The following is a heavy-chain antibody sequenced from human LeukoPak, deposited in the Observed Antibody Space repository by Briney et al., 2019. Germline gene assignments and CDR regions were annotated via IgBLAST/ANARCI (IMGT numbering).Heavy chain of an antibody. Sequence: SVKVSCKASGGTFSSYAISWVRQAPGQGLEWMGGIIPIFGTANYAQKFQGRVTITADESTSTAYMELSSLRSEDTAVYYCARGPYCGGDCPSWGYNWFDPWGQGTLVTVSS. D-gene: IGHD2-21*02. V-gene: IGHV1-69*13. CDR3: ARGPYCGGDCPSWGYNWFDP. CDR1: GGTFSSYA. J-gene: IGHJ5*02. CDR2: IIPIFGTA.